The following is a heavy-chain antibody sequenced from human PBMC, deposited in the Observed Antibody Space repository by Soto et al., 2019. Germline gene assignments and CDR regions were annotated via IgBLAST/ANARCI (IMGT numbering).Heavy chain of an antibody. J-gene: IGHJ6*03. V-gene: IGHV1-18*01. CDR1: GYTFTSYG. D-gene: IGHD6-19*01. CDR3: ARGGAVAGTFYYYYMDV. Sequence: ASVKVSCKASGYTFTSYGISWVRQAPGQGLEWMGWISAYNGNTNYAQKLQGRVTMTTDTSTSTAYMELRSLRSDDTAVYYCARGGAVAGTFYYYYMDVWGKGTTVTVSS. CDR2: ISAYNGNT.